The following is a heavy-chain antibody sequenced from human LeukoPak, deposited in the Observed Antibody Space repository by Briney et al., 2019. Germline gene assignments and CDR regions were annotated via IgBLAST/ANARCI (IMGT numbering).Heavy chain of an antibody. D-gene: IGHD1-26*01. Sequence: GGSLRLSCAASGFTFSSYEMNWVRQAPGKGLEWVSYISSSGSTIYYADSVKGRFTISSDNAKNSLYLQMNSLRAEDTAVYYCATLGATPDYWGQGTLVTVSS. CDR2: ISSSGSTI. V-gene: IGHV3-48*03. CDR3: ATLGATPDY. J-gene: IGHJ4*02. CDR1: GFTFSSYE.